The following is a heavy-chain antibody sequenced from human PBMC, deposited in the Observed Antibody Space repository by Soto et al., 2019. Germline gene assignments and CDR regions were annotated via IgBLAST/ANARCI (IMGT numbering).Heavy chain of an antibody. CDR1: GYSFTNND. D-gene: IGHD3-16*01. CDR2: MNPGSGDT. V-gene: IGHV1-8*01. CDR3: ARMATFGSLNWFDP. Sequence: ASVKVSCKASGYSFTNNDVSWVRQATGQGLEWMGWMNPGSGDTGYAQRFQGRVTMTRDISIATAYMELSSLRSDDTAIYYCARMATFGSLNWFDPWGQGTLVTVSS. J-gene: IGHJ5*02.